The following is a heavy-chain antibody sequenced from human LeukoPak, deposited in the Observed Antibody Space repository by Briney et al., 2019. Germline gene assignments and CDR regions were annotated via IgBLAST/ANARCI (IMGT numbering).Heavy chain of an antibody. Sequence: ASVKVSCKASGYTFTSYYMLWVRQAPGQGLEGMGIINPRGGSTSYAQKFQGRVTMTRDMSTSTVYMELSSLRSEDTAMYYCAVLLRTLQLLDFWGQGTLVTVAS. CDR3: AVLLRTLQLLDF. CDR1: GYTFTSYY. D-gene: IGHD3-10*01. V-gene: IGHV1-46*01. J-gene: IGHJ4*02. CDR2: INPRGGST.